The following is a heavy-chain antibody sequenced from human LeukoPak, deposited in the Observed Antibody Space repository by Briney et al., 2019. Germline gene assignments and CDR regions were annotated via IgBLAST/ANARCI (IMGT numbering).Heavy chain of an antibody. CDR3: ARGMTWSAY. V-gene: IGHV3-7*04. J-gene: IGHJ4*02. Sequence: PGGSLRLSCAASGFMFTHHGMLWVRQAPGKGLEWVANIKGDGSEKHYVDSVKGRFTISRDNAKSTLYLQMNSLRADDTALYYCARGMTWSAYWGQGTMVAVAS. CDR2: IKGDGSEK. CDR1: GFMFTHHG. D-gene: IGHD2-21*02.